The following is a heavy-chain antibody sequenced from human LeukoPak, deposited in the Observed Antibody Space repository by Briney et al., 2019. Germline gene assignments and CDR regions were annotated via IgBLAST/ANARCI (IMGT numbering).Heavy chain of an antibody. J-gene: IGHJ4*02. Sequence: SETLSLTCTVSGGSISSGGYYWSWIRQHPGKGLEWIGYIYYSGSTNYNPSLKSRVTISVDTSKNQFSLKLSSVTAADTAVYYCASSVTEPGIAGFDYWGQGTLVTVSS. CDR2: IYYSGST. CDR1: GGSISSGGYY. CDR3: ASSVTEPGIAGFDY. V-gene: IGHV4-61*08. D-gene: IGHD6-13*01.